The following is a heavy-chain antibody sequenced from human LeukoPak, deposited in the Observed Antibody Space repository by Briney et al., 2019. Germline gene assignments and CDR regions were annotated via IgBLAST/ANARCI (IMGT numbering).Heavy chain of an antibody. CDR2: IYYSGRT. CDR1: GGSISSYY. CDR3: ARDPSIVPPWYFDL. J-gene: IGHJ2*01. V-gene: IGHV4-59*01. Sequence: SETLSLTCSVSGGSISSYYGSWIRQPPGKGVEGIGYIYYSGRTNYNPSLQSRVTISVATSKNQFSLKLSSVTAAATAVYYCARDPSIVPPWYFDLWGRGTLVTVSS. D-gene: IGHD3-22*01.